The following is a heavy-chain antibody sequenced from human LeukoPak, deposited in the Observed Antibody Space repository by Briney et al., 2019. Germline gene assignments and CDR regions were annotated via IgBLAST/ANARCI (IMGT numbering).Heavy chain of an antibody. Sequence: GGSLRLSXAASGFTFSSYAMSWVGQAPGKGLEWVSAISGSGGSTYYADSVKGRFTISRDNSKNTLYLQMNSLRAEDTAVYYCAHRPYSGSYQYFDYWGQGTLVTVSS. D-gene: IGHD1-26*01. CDR2: ISGSGGST. CDR3: AHRPYSGSYQYFDY. V-gene: IGHV3-23*01. J-gene: IGHJ4*02. CDR1: GFTFSSYA.